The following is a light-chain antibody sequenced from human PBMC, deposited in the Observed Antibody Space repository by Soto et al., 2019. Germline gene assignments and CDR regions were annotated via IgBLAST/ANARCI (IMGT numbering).Light chain of an antibody. V-gene: IGKV3-20*01. CDR3: QQYSNSPRT. CDR1: QSVRTY. Sequence: EIVLTQSLGTLSLSPGEKATLSCRASQSVRTYLAWYQQKPGQAPRLLIYDASARIPGIPDRFSGVGSGTDFTLTISRLDPEDFAVYYCQQYSNSPRTFGQGTKVEIK. CDR2: DAS. J-gene: IGKJ1*01.